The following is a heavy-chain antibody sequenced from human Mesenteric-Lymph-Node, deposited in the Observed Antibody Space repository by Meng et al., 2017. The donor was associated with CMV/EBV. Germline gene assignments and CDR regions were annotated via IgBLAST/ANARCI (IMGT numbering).Heavy chain of an antibody. CDR3: ARDREKQQLIRYYGMDV. CDR1: GFTFSSYW. J-gene: IGHJ6*02. CDR2: INQDGSEK. D-gene: IGHD6-13*01. V-gene: IGHV3-7*01. Sequence: SWAASGFTFSSYWMSWVRQAPGKGLEWVANINQDGSEKYYVDSVKGRFTISRDNAKNSLYLQMNSLRAEDTAVYYCARDREKQQLIRYYGMDVWGQGTTVTVSS.